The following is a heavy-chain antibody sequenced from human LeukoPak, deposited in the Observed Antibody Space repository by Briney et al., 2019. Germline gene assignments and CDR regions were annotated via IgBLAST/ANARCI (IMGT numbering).Heavy chain of an antibody. CDR3: ARDSVDVDAFDI. CDR1: GGSISSSSYY. D-gene: IGHD5/OR15-5a*01. J-gene: IGHJ3*02. Sequence: SETLSLTCTVSGGSISSSSYYWGWIRQPPGKGLEWIGSIYYSGSTYYNPSLKSRVTISVDTSKNQFSLKLSSVTAADTAVYYCARDSVDVDAFDIWGQGTMVTVSS. CDR2: IYYSGST. V-gene: IGHV4-39*07.